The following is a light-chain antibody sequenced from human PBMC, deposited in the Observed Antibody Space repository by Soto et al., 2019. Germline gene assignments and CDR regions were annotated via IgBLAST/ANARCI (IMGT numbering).Light chain of an antibody. CDR2: GAS. CDR3: QQYNNWSPYT. Sequence: EIVMTQSPATLSVSQGERATLGCRASQSIRSNLAWYQQKPGQAPRLLIYGASTRATGISARFSGRGSGTEFTLTITNLQSEDFAVYYCQQYNNWSPYTFGQGTKLEIK. CDR1: QSIRSN. J-gene: IGKJ2*01. V-gene: IGKV3-15*01.